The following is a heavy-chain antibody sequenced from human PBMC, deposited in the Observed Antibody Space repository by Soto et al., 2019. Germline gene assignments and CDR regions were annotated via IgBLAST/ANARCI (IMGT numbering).Heavy chain of an antibody. Sequence: QVQLVESGGGVIQPGKSLRLSCSASGFAFSTYGMHWVRQAPGKGLEWVAVIWADGSRQFYGDSVKGRFTISRDNSKNTLYLQMNSLRVGDTAVYYCVGGTGYWGLGDYWGQGTLVTVSS. CDR3: VGGTGYWGLGDY. CDR2: IWADGSRQ. D-gene: IGHD3-9*01. V-gene: IGHV3-33*08. J-gene: IGHJ4*02. CDR1: GFAFSTYG.